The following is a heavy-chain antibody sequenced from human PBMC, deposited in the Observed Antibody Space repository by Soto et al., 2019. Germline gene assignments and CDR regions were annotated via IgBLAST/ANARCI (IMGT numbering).Heavy chain of an antibody. CDR3: ATSYGSGSTHFAS. CDR2: VNPIVGMS. V-gene: IGHV1-69*02. J-gene: IGHJ4*02. Sequence: QVQLVQSGAEVKKPGSSVKVSCTASGGTFNSYTLNWVRQAPGQRLEWVGRVNPIVGMSSSASKFQGRVTMTADKSASKAYMDLTVLKSEDTAMYYCATSYGSGSTHFASWGQGNLVTVAS. CDR1: GGTFNSYT. D-gene: IGHD3-10*01.